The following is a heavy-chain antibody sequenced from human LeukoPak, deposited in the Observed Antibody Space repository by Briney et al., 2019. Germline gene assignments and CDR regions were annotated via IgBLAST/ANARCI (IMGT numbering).Heavy chain of an antibody. CDR2: INPNTGGA. CDR3: ARGDRNVYHDVFDI. D-gene: IGHD2-8*01. Sequence: ASVKVSCKASGYTFTAYHIHWVRQAPGQGLEWMGWINPNTGGANYAQKFRGRVPMTRDTSINTVYMEVSRLTSDDTAVYYCARGDRNVYHDVFDIWGQGTMVTVSS. V-gene: IGHV1-2*02. J-gene: IGHJ3*02. CDR1: GYTFTAYH.